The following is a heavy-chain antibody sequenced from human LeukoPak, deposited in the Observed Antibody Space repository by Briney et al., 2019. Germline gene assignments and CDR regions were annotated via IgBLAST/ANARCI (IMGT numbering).Heavy chain of an antibody. CDR2: IIPIFGTA. CDR3: ARVPISRRSNPDGYYGMDV. D-gene: IGHD1-14*01. Sequence: SVKVSCKASGGTFSSYAISWVRQAPGQGLEWMGGIIPIFGTANYAQRLQGRVTITADESTSTAYMELSSLRSEDTAVYYCARVPISRRSNPDGYYGMDVWGQGTTVTVSS. J-gene: IGHJ6*02. CDR1: GGTFSSYA. V-gene: IGHV1-69*13.